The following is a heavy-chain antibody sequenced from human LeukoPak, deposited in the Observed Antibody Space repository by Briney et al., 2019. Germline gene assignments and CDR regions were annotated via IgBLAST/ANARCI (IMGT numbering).Heavy chain of an antibody. CDR3: ARVLDYYGSGIRDFGY. Sequence: SETLSLTCAVYGGSFSGYYWSWIRQPPGKGLEWIGEINHSGSTNYNPSLKSRVTISVDTSKNQFSLKLSSVTAADTAVYYCARVLDYYGSGIRDFGYWGQGTLVTVSS. J-gene: IGHJ4*02. D-gene: IGHD3-10*01. CDR2: INHSGST. V-gene: IGHV4-34*01. CDR1: GGSFSGYY.